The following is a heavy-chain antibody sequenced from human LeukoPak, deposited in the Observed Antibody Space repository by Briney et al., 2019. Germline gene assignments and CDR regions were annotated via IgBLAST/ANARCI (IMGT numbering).Heavy chain of an antibody. Sequence: ASVKVSCKVSGYTLTDLSMHWVRQTPGKGLEWMGAFDPGDGETVYAQKFQGRVTMTEDTSIDTAYLELSSLRSDDTAVYYCTTYVPYCDRGGYHIHAFYIWGQGTMVTVSS. D-gene: IGHD3-22*01. CDR3: TTYVPYCDRGGYHIHAFYI. V-gene: IGHV1-24*01. CDR2: FDPGDGET. J-gene: IGHJ3*02. CDR1: GYTLTDLS.